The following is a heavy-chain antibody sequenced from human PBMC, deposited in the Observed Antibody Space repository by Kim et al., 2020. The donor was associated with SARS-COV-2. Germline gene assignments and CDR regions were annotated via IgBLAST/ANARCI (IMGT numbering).Heavy chain of an antibody. CDR2: ISSSSSYI. D-gene: IGHD3-22*01. CDR3: ASMALSRVVVVADY. J-gene: IGHJ4*02. CDR1: GFTFSSYS. V-gene: IGHV3-21*01. Sequence: GGSLRLSCAASGFTFSSYSMNWVRQAPGKGLEWVSSISSSSSYIYYADSVKGRFTISRDNAKNSLYLQMNSLRAEDTAVYYCASMALSRVVVVADYWGQGTLVTVSS.